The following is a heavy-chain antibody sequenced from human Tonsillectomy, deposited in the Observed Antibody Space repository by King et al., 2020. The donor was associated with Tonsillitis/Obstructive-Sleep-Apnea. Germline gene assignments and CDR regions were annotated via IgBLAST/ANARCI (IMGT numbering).Heavy chain of an antibody. V-gene: IGHV1-18*01. D-gene: IGHD3-10*01. J-gene: IGHJ6*03. CDR3: ASFLGYYYGSGTGDYYMDV. Sequence: QLVQSGAEVKKPGASVKVSCKASGYTFTSYGISWVRQAPGQGLEWMGWISAYNGNTNYAQKLQGRVTMTTDTSTSTAYMELRSLRSDDTAVYYCASFLGYYYGSGTGDYYMDVWGKGTTVTVSS. CDR1: GYTFTSYG. CDR2: ISAYNGNT.